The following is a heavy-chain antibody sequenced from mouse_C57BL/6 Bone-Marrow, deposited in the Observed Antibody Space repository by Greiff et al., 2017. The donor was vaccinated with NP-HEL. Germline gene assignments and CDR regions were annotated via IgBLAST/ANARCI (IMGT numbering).Heavy chain of an antibody. D-gene: IGHD2-2*01. J-gene: IGHJ3*01. Sequence: VQLKESGPGLVKPSQSLSLTCSVTGYSITSGYYWNWIRQFPGNKLEWMGYISYDGSNNYNPSLKNRISITPDTSKNQFFLKLNSVTTEDTATYYCARWLPFAYWGQGTLVTVSA. V-gene: IGHV3-6*01. CDR3: ARWLPFAY. CDR2: ISYDGSN. CDR1: GYSITSGYY.